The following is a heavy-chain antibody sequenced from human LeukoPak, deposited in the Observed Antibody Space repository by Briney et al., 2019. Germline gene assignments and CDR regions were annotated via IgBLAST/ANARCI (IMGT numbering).Heavy chain of an antibody. V-gene: IGHV4-59*01. D-gene: IGHD3-10*01. CDR3: ARDPAGFGGFDY. CDR1: GGSISSYY. J-gene: IGHJ4*02. Sequence: SETLSLTCTVSGGSISSYYWSWIRQPPGKGLEWIGYIYYRGSTNYNPSLKSRVTISVDTSKNQFSLKLSSVTAADTAVYYCARDPAGFGGFDYWGQGTLVTVSS. CDR2: IYYRGST.